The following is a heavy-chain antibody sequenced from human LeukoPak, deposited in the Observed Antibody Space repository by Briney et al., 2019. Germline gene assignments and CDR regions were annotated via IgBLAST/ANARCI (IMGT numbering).Heavy chain of an antibody. CDR3: ARDYYDSSGYGGYYFDY. CDR1: GGSISSGDYY. Sequence: KSSETLSLTGTVSGGSISSGDYYWSWIRQPPGKGLEWIGYIYYSGSTYYNPSLKSRVTISVDTSKNQFSLKLSSVTAADTAVYYCARDYYDSSGYGGYYFDYWGQGTLVTVSS. J-gene: IGHJ4*02. V-gene: IGHV4-30-4*01. D-gene: IGHD3-22*01. CDR2: IYYSGST.